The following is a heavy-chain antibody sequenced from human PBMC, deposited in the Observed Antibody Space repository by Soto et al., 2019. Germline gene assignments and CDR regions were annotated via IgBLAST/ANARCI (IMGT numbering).Heavy chain of an antibody. D-gene: IGHD2-2*01. J-gene: IGHJ6*03. CDR3: AKADIVVVPTPFYYYMDV. CDR2: ISGSGGST. V-gene: IGHV3-23*01. CDR1: GFTFSSYA. Sequence: LRLSCAASGFTFSSYAMSWVRQAPGKGLEWVSAISGSGGSTYYADSVKGRFTISRDNSKNTLYLQMNSLRAEDTAVYYCAKADIVVVPTPFYYYMDVWGKGTTVTVSS.